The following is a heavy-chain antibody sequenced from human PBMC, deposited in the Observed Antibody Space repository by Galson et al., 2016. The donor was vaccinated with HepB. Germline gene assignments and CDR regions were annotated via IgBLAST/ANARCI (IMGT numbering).Heavy chain of an antibody. CDR1: GYTFTNYA. J-gene: IGHJ5*02. Sequence: SVKVSCKASGYTFTNYAMHWVRQAPGQGLERMGWIDAANGHTKSSQKFQGRVTITRDTSASTAYMELSSLRFEDTAVYYCARERSSWYRGWFDPWGQGTLVSVSS. D-gene: IGHD6-13*01. CDR3: ARERSSWYRGWFDP. V-gene: IGHV1-3*01. CDR2: IDAANGHT.